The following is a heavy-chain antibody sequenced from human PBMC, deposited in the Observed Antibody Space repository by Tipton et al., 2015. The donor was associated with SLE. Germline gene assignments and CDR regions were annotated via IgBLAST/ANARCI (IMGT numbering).Heavy chain of an antibody. D-gene: IGHD3-22*01. V-gene: IGHV4-59*06. CDR2: IHYNGNT. CDR3: ARGVMTNYYDSSGYYWFDP. J-gene: IGHJ5*02. CDR1: GGSISSYY. Sequence: LRLSCTVSGGSISSYYWSWIRQPPGKGLEWIAYIHYNGNTYYNPSLKSRVTISIDASKNQFSLKLSSVTAADTAVYYCARGVMTNYYDSSGYYWFDPWGQGTLVTVSS.